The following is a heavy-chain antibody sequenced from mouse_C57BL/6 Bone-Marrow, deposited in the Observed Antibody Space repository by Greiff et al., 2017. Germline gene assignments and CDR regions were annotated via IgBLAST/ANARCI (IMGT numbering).Heavy chain of an antibody. CDR3: TTTRCLPPWFAY. CDR2: IDPENGDT. V-gene: IGHV14-4*01. CDR1: GFNIKDDY. Sequence: EVQLQQSGAELVRPGASVKLSCTASGFNIKDDYMHWVKQRPEQGLEWIGWIDPENGDTEYASKFQGKATITADTSSNTAYLQLSILTSEDTAVYYCTTTRCLPPWFAYWGQGTLVTVSA. J-gene: IGHJ3*01.